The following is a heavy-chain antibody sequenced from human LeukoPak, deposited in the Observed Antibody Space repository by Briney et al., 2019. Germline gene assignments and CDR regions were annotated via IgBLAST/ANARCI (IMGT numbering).Heavy chain of an antibody. V-gene: IGHV4-30-4*08. Sequence: PSETLSLTCTVSGGSISSGDYYWSWIRQPPGKGLEWIGYIYSSGSTYYNPSLKSRVTISVDTSKNQFSLKLSSVTAADTAVYYCARPLSGGVGATYGAFDIWGQGTMVTVSS. CDR1: GGSISSGDYY. D-gene: IGHD1-26*01. CDR3: ARPLSGGVGATYGAFDI. J-gene: IGHJ3*02. CDR2: IYSSGST.